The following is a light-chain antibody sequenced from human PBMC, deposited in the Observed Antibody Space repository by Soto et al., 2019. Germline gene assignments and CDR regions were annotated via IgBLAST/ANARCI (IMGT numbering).Light chain of an antibody. Sequence: DIQMTQSPSTLSASVGDRVTITCRASQSISSWLAWYQQKPGKAPKLLIYDASSLERGVPSRFSGSGSVTEFTLTISSLQPADFATYYCQQYNSYSLTFGQGTKVEIK. V-gene: IGKV1-5*01. CDR3: QQYNSYSLT. CDR1: QSISSW. CDR2: DAS. J-gene: IGKJ1*01.